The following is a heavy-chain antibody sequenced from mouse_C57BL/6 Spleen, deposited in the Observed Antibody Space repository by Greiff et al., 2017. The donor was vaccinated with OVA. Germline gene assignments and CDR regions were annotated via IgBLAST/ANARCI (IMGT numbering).Heavy chain of an antibody. CDR1: GFTFSSYA. Sequence: EVQLQESGGGLVKPGGSLKLSCAASGFTFSSYAMSWVRQTPERRLEWVATISDGGSYTYYPDNVKGRFTISRDNAKNNLYLQMSHLKSEDTAMYYCARDLDDGYYDYAMDYWGQGTSVTVSS. CDR2: ISDGGSYT. CDR3: ARDLDDGYYDYAMDY. D-gene: IGHD2-3*01. J-gene: IGHJ4*01. V-gene: IGHV5-4*01.